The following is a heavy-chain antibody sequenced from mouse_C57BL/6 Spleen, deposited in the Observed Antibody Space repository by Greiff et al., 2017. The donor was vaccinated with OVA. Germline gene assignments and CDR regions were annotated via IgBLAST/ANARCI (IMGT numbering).Heavy chain of an antibody. D-gene: IGHD2-5*01. J-gene: IGHJ4*01. CDR3: ASGIYSKGSAMGY. V-gene: IGHV1-52*01. CDR2: IDPSDSET. Sequence: QVQLQQPGAELVRPGSSVKLSCKASGYTFTSYWMHWVKQRPIQGLEWIGNIDPSDSETHYNQKFKDKATLTVDKSSSTAYMQLSSLSAEHSAVYYWASGIYSKGSAMGYWGQGTSVTVSS. CDR1: GYTFTSYW.